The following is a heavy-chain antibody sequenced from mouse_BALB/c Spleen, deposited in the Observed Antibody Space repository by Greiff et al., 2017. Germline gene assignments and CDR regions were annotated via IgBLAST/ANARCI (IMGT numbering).Heavy chain of an antibody. CDR3: ARSGYDYDGYYFDY. CDR2: ISSGSSTI. Sequence: DVHLVESGVGLVQPGGSRKLSCAASGFTFSSFGMHWVRQAPEKGLEWVAYISSGSSTIYYADTVKGRFTISRDNPKNTLFLQMTSLRSEDTAMYYCARSGYDYDGYYFDYWGQGTTLTVSS. J-gene: IGHJ2*01. CDR1: GFTFSSFG. V-gene: IGHV5-17*02. D-gene: IGHD2-4*01.